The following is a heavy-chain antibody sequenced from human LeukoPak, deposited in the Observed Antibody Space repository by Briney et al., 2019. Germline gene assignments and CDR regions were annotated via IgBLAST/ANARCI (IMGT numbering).Heavy chain of an antibody. Sequence: SETLSLTCTVSGYSISSGYYWGWIRQPPGKGLEWIGSIYHSGSTYYNPSLKSRVTISVDTSKNQFSLKLSSVTAADTAVYYCAREYYDILTGYFRPFAFDIWGQGTMVTVSS. CDR1: GYSISSGYY. J-gene: IGHJ3*02. CDR2: IYHSGST. V-gene: IGHV4-38-2*02. D-gene: IGHD3-9*01. CDR3: AREYYDILTGYFRPFAFDI.